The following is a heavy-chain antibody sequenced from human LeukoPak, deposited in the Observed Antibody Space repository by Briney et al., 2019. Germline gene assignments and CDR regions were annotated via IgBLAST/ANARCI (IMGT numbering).Heavy chain of an antibody. CDR3: ARPTTGPATQGYDS. D-gene: IGHD1-1*01. V-gene: IGHV4-39*01. Sequence: NPSETLSLPCSVSGGSIRSSPYFWAWTRPPPGRGLEWIGSIYYRGNTYHTPSLKSRDTICVHTSKHQFSLCVISVTAADAAVYFCARPTTGPATQGYDSWGQGILVTVAS. CDR1: GGSIRSSPYF. CDR2: IYYRGNT. J-gene: IGHJ4*02.